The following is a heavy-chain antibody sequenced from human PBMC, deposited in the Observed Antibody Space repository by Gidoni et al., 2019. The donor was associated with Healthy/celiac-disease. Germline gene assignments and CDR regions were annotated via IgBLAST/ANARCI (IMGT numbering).Heavy chain of an antibody. CDR1: GFTFNSYA. J-gene: IGHJ4*02. D-gene: IGHD6-19*01. CDR3: AKRGAVAGSGYFDY. V-gene: IGHV3-23*01. Sequence: EVQLLESGGGLVQPGGSLRLSCAASGFTFNSYAMSWVRQAPGKGLEWVSAVSGSGGSTYYADSVKGRFTISRDNSKNTVYLQMNSLRPEDTAIYYCAKRGAVAGSGYFDYWGQGTLVTVSS. CDR2: VSGSGGST.